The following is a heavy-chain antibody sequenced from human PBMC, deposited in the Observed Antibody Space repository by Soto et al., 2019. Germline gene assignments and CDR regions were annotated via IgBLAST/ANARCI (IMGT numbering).Heavy chain of an antibody. Sequence: GESLKISCKGSGYSFTSYCISGVRQMPGKVLEWMGRIDPSDSYTNYSPSFQGHVTISADKSISTAYLQWSSLKASDTAMYYCSRHFEGPAGTDYWGQGTLVTVSS. CDR3: SRHFEGPAGTDY. CDR2: IDPSDSYT. V-gene: IGHV5-10-1*01. J-gene: IGHJ4*03. CDR1: GYSFTSYC. D-gene: IGHD3-9*01.